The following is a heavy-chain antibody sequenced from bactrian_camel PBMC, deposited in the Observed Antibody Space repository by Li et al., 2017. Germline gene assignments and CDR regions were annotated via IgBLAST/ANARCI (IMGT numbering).Heavy chain of an antibody. D-gene: IGHD5*01. V-gene: IGHV3S40*01. Sequence: GGLVQPGGSLRLSCGASGFTFTSYDVMSWVRQAPGKGLEWVSSSSSGALSLVYADSVKGRFTISRDNAKNTVYLLMNSLKPEDTALYYCATALYGGTDFGYWGQGTQFTVS. CDR2: SSSGALSL. CDR3: ATALYGGTDFGY. CDR1: GFTFTSYD. J-gene: IGHJ6*01.